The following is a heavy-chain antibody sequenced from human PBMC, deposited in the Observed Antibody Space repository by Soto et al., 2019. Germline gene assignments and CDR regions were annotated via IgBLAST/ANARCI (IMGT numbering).Heavy chain of an antibody. J-gene: IGHJ5*02. CDR1: GFTFSSYS. CDR2: ISSSSSYI. Sequence: SGGSLRLSCAASGFTFSSYSMNWVRQAPGKGLEWVSSISSSSSYIYYADSVKGRFTISRDNAKNSLYLQMNSLRAEDTAVYYCARDAPLIAAAGINWFDPWGQGTLVTVSS. CDR3: ARDAPLIAAAGINWFDP. V-gene: IGHV3-21*01. D-gene: IGHD6-13*01.